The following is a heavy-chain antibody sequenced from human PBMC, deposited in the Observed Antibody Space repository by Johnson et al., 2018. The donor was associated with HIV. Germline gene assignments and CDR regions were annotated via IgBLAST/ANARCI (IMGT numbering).Heavy chain of an antibody. CDR2: IRYDGSNK. D-gene: IGHD1-7*01. CDR1: GFTFSSYG. Sequence: QVQLVESGGGVVQPGGSLRLSCAAYGFTFSSYGMHWVRQAPGKELEWVAFIRYDGSNKYYADSVKGRFTISRDNSKNTLYLQMNSLRAEDTAVYYCAREGELGRDAFDIWGQGTMVTVSS. V-gene: IGHV3-30*02. CDR3: AREGELGRDAFDI. J-gene: IGHJ3*02.